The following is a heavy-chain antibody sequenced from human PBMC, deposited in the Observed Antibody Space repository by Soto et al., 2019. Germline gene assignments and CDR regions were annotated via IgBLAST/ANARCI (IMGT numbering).Heavy chain of an antibody. D-gene: IGHD2-8*01. V-gene: IGHV3-23*01. J-gene: IGHJ3*01. CDR2: ISGGGDGT. Sequence: EVQLLESGGGLVRPGGSLRLSCAASGFTFYNYAMNWVRQAPGKGLEWVSTISGGGDGTYYADSVKGRFTISSNNSRNTVYLPMNSLRAEATAVYYCAKKGLGSLATYCTTGDCHYAFDVWGQGTLVTVSS. CDR1: GFTFYNYA. CDR3: AKKGLGSLATYCTTGDCHYAFDV.